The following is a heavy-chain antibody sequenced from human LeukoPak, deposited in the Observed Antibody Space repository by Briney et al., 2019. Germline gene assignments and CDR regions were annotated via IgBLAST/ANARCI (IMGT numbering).Heavy chain of an antibody. CDR2: INPSGGST. V-gene: IGHV1-46*01. Sequence: ASVKVSCKASGYTFTSYYMHWVRQAPGQGLEWMGIINPSGGSTSYAQKFQGRVTMTRDTSTSTVYMELSSLRSEDTAVYYCARDSELDYYDSSGYEYFQHWGQGTLVTVSS. J-gene: IGHJ1*01. CDR3: ARDSELDYYDSSGYEYFQH. CDR1: GYTFTSYY. D-gene: IGHD3-22*01.